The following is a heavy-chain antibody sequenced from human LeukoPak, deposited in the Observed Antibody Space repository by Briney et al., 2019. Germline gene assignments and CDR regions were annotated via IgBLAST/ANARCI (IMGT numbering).Heavy chain of an antibody. Sequence: AGGSLRLSCAASGLTFSSYAMSWVRQAPGKGLEWVSAISGSSGHTYYANSVKGRFTISGDNSKNTLYLQMNSLRAEDTAVYYCAKVGFSEMEWLLYSDHWGQGTLVTVSS. D-gene: IGHD3-3*01. CDR3: AKVGFSEMEWLLYSDH. CDR2: ISGSSGHT. J-gene: IGHJ4*02. V-gene: IGHV3-23*01. CDR1: GLTFSSYA.